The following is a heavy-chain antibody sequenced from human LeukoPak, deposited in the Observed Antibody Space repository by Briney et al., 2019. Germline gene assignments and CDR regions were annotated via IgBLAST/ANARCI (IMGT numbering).Heavy chain of an antibody. CDR2: ISSSGTTM. D-gene: IGHD4/OR15-4a*01. Sequence: GGSLRLSCAASGFTFSSFEMNWVRQAPGKGLEWVSYISSSGTTMYHADSVKGRFTISRDNAKNSLDLQMNSLRAEDTAVYYCAGAYYPFDYWGQGTLVTVSS. CDR1: GFTFSSFE. CDR3: AGAYYPFDY. V-gene: IGHV3-48*03. J-gene: IGHJ4*02.